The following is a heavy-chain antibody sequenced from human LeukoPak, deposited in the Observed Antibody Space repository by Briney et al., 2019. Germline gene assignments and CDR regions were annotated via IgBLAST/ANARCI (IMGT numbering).Heavy chain of an antibody. CDR2: ISSSSSYI. D-gene: IGHD6-19*01. CDR1: GFTFSSYS. Sequence: GGSLRLSCAASGFTFSSYSMNWVRQAPGKGLEWVSSISSSSSYIYYADSVKGRFTIPRDNAKNSLYLQMDSLRAEDTAVYYCARDPRIAVAGNPWFDPWGQGTLVTVSS. CDR3: ARDPRIAVAGNPWFDP. J-gene: IGHJ5*02. V-gene: IGHV3-21*01.